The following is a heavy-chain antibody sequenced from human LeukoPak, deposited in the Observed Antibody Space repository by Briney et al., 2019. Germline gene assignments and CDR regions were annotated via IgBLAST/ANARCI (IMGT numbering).Heavy chain of an antibody. D-gene: IGHD6-19*01. J-gene: IGHJ2*01. V-gene: IGHV3-21*01. CDR1: GFTFTSYS. Sequence: GGSLRLSCAASGFTFTSYSMNWVRQAPGKGLEWVSSISRSSDYTYYADSVKGRFTISRDNAKNSLYLQMNSLRAEDTAVYYCAVAGLSYWYFDLWGRGTLVTVSS. CDR2: ISRSSDYT. CDR3: AVAGLSYWYFDL.